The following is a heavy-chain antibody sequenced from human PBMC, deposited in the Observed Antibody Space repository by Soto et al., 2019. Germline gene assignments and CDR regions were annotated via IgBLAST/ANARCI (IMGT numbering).Heavy chain of an antibody. Sequence: PSETLSLTCTVSGGSISSYYWSWIRQPPGKGLEWIGYIYYSGSTNYNPSLKSRVTISVDTSKNQFSLKLSSVTAADTAVYYCARDIKTIGAFDIWGQGTLVTVSS. V-gene: IGHV4-59*01. J-gene: IGHJ4*02. CDR2: IYYSGST. CDR1: GGSISSYY. CDR3: ARDIKTIGAFDI. D-gene: IGHD2-8*01.